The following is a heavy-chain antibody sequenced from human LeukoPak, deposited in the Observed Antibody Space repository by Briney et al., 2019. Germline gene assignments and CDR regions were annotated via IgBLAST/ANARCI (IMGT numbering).Heavy chain of an antibody. J-gene: IGHJ6*03. CDR1: GYTFTGYY. CDR3: ARSRNYYYSMDV. V-gene: IGHV1-2*02. Sequence: ASVKVSCEASGYTFTGYYMHWVRQTPGQGLEWMGWINPNSGGTNYAQKFQGRVTMTRDTSISTAYMELSRLRSDDTAVYYCARSRNYYYSMDVWGKGTTVTVSS. CDR2: INPNSGGT.